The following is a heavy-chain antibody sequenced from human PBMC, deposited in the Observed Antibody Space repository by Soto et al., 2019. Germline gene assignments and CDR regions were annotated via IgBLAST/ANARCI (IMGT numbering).Heavy chain of an antibody. CDR1: GYTFTSYG. D-gene: IGHD4-17*01. V-gene: IGHV1-18*01. CDR3: ARDNGDYDQEPYSYYGMDV. Sequence: ASVKVSCKASGYTFTSYGISWVRQAPGQGNEWMGWISPYNGNTNYAQKFQGRVTMTTDTSTSTVYMELSSLRSEDTAVYYCARDNGDYDQEPYSYYGMDVWGQGTTVTVSS. CDR2: ISPYNGNT. J-gene: IGHJ6*02.